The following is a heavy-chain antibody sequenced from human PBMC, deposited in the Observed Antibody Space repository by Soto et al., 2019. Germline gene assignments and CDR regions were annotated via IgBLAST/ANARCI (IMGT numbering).Heavy chain of an antibody. CDR3: VRLDGASPGDFDY. V-gene: IGHV4-4*02. CDR1: GGSISSSNW. D-gene: IGHD1-26*01. Sequence: QVQLQESGPGLVKPSGTLSLTCAVSGGSISSSNWWSWVRQPPGKGLVWIGEIYHSGSTHYNPSLKSRVTISVDKSKNQFSLNLSSVTAADTAVYYCVRLDGASPGDFDYWGQGTLVTVSS. J-gene: IGHJ4*02. CDR2: IYHSGST.